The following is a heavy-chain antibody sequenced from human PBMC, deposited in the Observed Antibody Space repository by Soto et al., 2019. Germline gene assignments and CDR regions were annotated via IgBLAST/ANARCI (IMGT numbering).Heavy chain of an antibody. J-gene: IGHJ4*02. D-gene: IGHD6-19*01. CDR3: ARDWRYSSGLDY. CDR2: ISPGGDAT. CDR1: GFTFTTYF. Sequence: QVQLVQSGAEVKKPGAAVRVSCKASGFTFTTYFMHWLRQAPGQGLEWMGVISPGGDATSYAEKFQGRVTVTKDTYTTTVYMELSSLRSEATAVYYCARDWRYSSGLDYWGQGTLVTVSS. V-gene: IGHV1-46*01.